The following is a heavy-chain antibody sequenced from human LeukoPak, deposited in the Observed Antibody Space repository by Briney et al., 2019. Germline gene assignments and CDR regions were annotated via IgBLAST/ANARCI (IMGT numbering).Heavy chain of an antibody. V-gene: IGHV3-21*01. CDR1: GFTFSSCA. D-gene: IGHD3-22*01. CDR2: ISSSSSYI. Sequence: PGGSLRLSCAASGFTFSSCALSWVRQAPGKGLEWVSSISSSSSYIYYADSVKGRFTISRDNAKNSLYLQMNSLRAEDTAVYYCARDKLLYYDSSGRDYWGQGTLVTVSS. CDR3: ARDKLLYYDSSGRDY. J-gene: IGHJ4*02.